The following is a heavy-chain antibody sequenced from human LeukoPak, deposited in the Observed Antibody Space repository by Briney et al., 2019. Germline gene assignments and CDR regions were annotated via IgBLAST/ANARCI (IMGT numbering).Heavy chain of an antibody. CDR2: ISAYNGNT. J-gene: IGHJ6*02. Sequence: ASVKVSSMASGYTFTSYGISWVRQAPGHGLEWMGWISAYNGNTNYAQKLQGRVTMTTDTSTSTAYMELRSLRSDDTAVYYCARVATYSYAPDYGTNVWGQGTTVTVSS. CDR1: GYTFTSYG. V-gene: IGHV1-18*01. D-gene: IGHD5-18*01. CDR3: ARVATYSYAPDYGTNV.